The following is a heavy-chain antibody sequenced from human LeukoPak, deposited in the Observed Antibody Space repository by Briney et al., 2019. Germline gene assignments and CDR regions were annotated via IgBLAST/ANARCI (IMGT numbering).Heavy chain of an antibody. D-gene: IGHD3-3*01. V-gene: IGHV4-30-2*01. J-gene: IGHJ5*02. CDR3: ARGGTFPYYDFWSGYSNWFDP. Sequence: SETLSLTCTVSGGSISSGGYYWSWIRQPPGKGLEWIGYIYHSGSTYYNPSLKSRVTISVDRSKNQFSLKLSSVTAADTAVYYCARGGTFPYYDFWSGYSNWFDPWGQGTLVTVSS. CDR2: IYHSGST. CDR1: GGSISSGGYY.